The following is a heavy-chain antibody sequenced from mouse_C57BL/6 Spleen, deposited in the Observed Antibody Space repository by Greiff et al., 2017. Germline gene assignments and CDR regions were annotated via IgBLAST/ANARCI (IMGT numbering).Heavy chain of an antibody. CDR3: TRPELGRGGYFDY. Sequence: QVQLQQSGAELVRPGASVTLSCKASGYTFTDYEMHWVKQTPVHGLEWIGAIDPETGGTAYNQKFKGKAILTADKSSSTAYMELRSLTSEDSAVYCCTRPELGRGGYFDYWGQGTTLTVSS. CDR2: IDPETGGT. D-gene: IGHD4-1*01. V-gene: IGHV1-15*01. J-gene: IGHJ2*01. CDR1: GYTFTDYE.